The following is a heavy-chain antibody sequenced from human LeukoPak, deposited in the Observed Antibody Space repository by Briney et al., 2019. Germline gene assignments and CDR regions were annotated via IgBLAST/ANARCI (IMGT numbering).Heavy chain of an antibody. V-gene: IGHV1-18*01. CDR2: ISAYNGNT. CDR3: ARRPHNIVVVPAAMLGDDY. J-gene: IGHJ4*02. Sequence: ASVKVSCKAPGYTFTSYGISWVRQAPGQGLEWMGWISAYNGNTNYAQKLQGRVTMTTDTSTSTAYMELRSLRSDDTAVYYCARRPHNIVVVPAAMLGDDYWGQGTLVTVSS. CDR1: GYTFTSYG. D-gene: IGHD2-2*01.